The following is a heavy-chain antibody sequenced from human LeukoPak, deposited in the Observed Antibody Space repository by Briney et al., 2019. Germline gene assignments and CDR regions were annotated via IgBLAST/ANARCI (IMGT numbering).Heavy chain of an antibody. J-gene: IGHJ4*02. D-gene: IGHD6-13*01. V-gene: IGHV3-23*01. CDR1: GFTFSRFA. CDR2: ISGSGSSA. Sequence: GGSLRLSCEISGFTFSRFAMNWVRQAPGQGLEWISIISGSGSSAYYADSVKGRFTISRDNSKNTLYLQMNSLRAEDTAVYYCAKVSVAAAGIDYWGQGTLVTVSS. CDR3: AKVSVAAAGIDY.